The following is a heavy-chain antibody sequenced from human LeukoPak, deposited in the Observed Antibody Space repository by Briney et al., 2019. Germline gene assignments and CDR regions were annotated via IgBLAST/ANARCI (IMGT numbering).Heavy chain of an antibody. D-gene: IGHD3-16*01. J-gene: IGHJ5*02. CDR3: ARHFVTFRAGESSDP. V-gene: IGHV4-39*01. Sequence: SETLSLTCTVSGGSISSSSYYWGWIRQPPGKGLEWIGSIYYSGSTYYNPSLKSRVTISVDTSKNQFSLKLSSVTAADTAVYYCARHFVTFRAGESSDPWGQGTLVTVSS. CDR2: IYYSGST. CDR1: GGSISSSSYY.